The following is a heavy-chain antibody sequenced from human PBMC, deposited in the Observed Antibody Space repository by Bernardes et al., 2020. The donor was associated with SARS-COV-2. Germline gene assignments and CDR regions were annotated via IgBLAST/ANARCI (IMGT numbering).Heavy chain of an antibody. CDR2: ISAYNCNT. D-gene: IGHD3-3*01. V-gene: IGHV1-18*01. CDR3: ARVGSSITIFGVVTRRGYDV. CDR1: VYTFTSYG. J-gene: IGHJ6*02. Sequence: ASVKVSCKASVYTFTSYGIRWVRQAPGQGLAWMGWISAYNCNTNYAQNLQGRVTMTTDTSTSTAYMELRILRSDDTAVYYCARVGSSITIFGVVTRRGYDVWGQGTTVTVSS.